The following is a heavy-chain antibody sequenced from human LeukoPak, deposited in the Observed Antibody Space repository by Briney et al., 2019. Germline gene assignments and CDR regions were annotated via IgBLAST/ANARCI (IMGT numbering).Heavy chain of an antibody. V-gene: IGHV3-48*01. CDR1: GFTFSSYS. J-gene: IGHJ4*02. Sequence: QPGGSLRLSCAASGFTFSSYSMNWVRQAPGKGLEWVSYVSSSSSTIYYADSVKGRFTISRDNAKNSLYLQMNSLRAEDTAVYYCLLLDYGGDYWGQGTLVTVSS. CDR3: LLLDYGGDY. CDR2: VSSSSSTI. D-gene: IGHD4-17*01.